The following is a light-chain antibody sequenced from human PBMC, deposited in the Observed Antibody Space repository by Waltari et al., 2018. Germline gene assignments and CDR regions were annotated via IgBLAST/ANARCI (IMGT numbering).Light chain of an antibody. Sequence: DIVMTQSPDSLAVSLGERATINCKSSQSVLWIFNNNNYLAWYQQKPRQPPKLLLHWASTRESGVPDRFSGSGSGTDFTLTISSLQAEDVAVYYCQQYYSTPPTFGQGTKLEIK. CDR2: WAS. J-gene: IGKJ2*01. CDR1: QSVLWIFNNNNY. V-gene: IGKV4-1*01. CDR3: QQYYSTPPT.